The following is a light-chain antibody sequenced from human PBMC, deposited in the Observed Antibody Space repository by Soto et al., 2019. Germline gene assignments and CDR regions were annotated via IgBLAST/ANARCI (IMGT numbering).Light chain of an antibody. Sequence: EFVLTQSPGTLSLSPGERATLSCRASQSVSRNYLAWYQQKPGQAPRLLIYGASSRATGIPDRFSGSGSGTDFTLTISRLAPEDFAVYYCQHYGSSPWTFGQGTKVEIK. V-gene: IGKV3-20*01. CDR2: GAS. CDR1: QSVSRNY. CDR3: QHYGSSPWT. J-gene: IGKJ1*01.